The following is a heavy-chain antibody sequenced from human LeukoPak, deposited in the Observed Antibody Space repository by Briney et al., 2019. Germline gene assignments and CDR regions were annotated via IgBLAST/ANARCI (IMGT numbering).Heavy chain of an antibody. J-gene: IGHJ4*02. V-gene: IGHV4-4*02. Sequence: PSGPLPPPWLASGGPSTKKNMGGGGPPPPGGGGEWIGEIYHSGSTNYNPSLKSRVTISIDKSKNQFSLKLSSVTAADTAVYYCATTGYFNFDLWGQGTLVTVSS. D-gene: IGHD3-22*01. CDR1: GGPSTKKNM. CDR2: IYHSGST. CDR3: ATTGYFNFDL.